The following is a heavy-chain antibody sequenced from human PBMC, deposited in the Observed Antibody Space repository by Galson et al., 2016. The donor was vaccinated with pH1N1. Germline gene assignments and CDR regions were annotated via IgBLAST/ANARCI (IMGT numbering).Heavy chain of an antibody. Sequence: SVKVSCKASGYTFTNYGITWVRQAPGQGLEWMAWVSAYNGNTNYAQKFQGRVTMATDTSTNTAYIELRNLTSDDTAVYYCARDVRISLWLPDFWGQGTLVTVSS. J-gene: IGHJ4*02. V-gene: IGHV1-18*01. D-gene: IGHD5-18*01. CDR2: VSAYNGNT. CDR1: GYTFTNYG. CDR3: ARDVRISLWLPDF.